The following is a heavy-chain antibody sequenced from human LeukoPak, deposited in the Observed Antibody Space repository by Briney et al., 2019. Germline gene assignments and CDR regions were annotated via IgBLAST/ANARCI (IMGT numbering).Heavy chain of an antibody. CDR1: GDSVSSKSTA. J-gene: IGHJ4*02. V-gene: IGHV6-1*01. CDR2: TYYRSKWYT. CDR3: ASEIEGDDYYDSSGYYRYFDY. Sequence: SQTLSLTCAISGDSVSSKSTAWNWIRQCPSRGLEWLGRTYYRSKWYTGYAASVKGRITINPDTSKNQFSLQLNSVTPEDTAVYYCASEIEGDDYYDSSGYYRYFDYWGQGTLVTVSS. D-gene: IGHD3-22*01.